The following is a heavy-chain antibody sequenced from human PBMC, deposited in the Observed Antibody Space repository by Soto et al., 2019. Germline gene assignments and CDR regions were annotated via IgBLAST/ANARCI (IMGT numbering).Heavy chain of an antibody. CDR1: GGSFSGYY. CDR3: AGSPWYRGNWCDP. CDR2: INHSGST. V-gene: IGHV4-34*01. J-gene: IGHJ5*02. D-gene: IGHD1-26*01. Sequence: SGTLSLTFAVYGGSFSGYYWSWIRQPPGKGLEWIGEINHSGSTNYNPSLKSRVTISVDTSKNQFSLKLSSVTAADTAVYYCAGSPWYRGNWCDPWGQVTLFTVS.